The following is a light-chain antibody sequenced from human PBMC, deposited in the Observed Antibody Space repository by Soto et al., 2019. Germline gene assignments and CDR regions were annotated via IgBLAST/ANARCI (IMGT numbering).Light chain of an antibody. CDR3: QQYGSSGT. V-gene: IGKV3-20*01. J-gene: IGKJ1*01. CDR2: DAS. Sequence: EIVLTKYQATLSLSPGERATLSFRASQSVSSYLAWYQQKPGQAPRLLIYDASNRATGIPDRFSGSGSGTDFTLTISRLEPEDFAVYYCQQYGSSGTFGQGTNVDIK. CDR1: QSVSSY.